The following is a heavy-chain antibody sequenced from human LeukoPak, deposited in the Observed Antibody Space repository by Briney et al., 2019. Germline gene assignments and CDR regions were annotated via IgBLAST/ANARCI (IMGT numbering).Heavy chain of an antibody. V-gene: IGHV1-69*04. D-gene: IGHD2-21*02. CDR3: ARGARYCGGDCRNWFDP. J-gene: IGHJ5*02. CDR2: IIPILGIA. CDR1: GGTFSSYA. Sequence: GASVKVSCKASGGTFSSYAISWVRQAPGQGLEWMGRIIPILGIANYAQKFQGRVTITADKSTSTAYMELSSLRSEDTAVYYCARGARYCGGDCRNWFDPWGQGTLVTVSS.